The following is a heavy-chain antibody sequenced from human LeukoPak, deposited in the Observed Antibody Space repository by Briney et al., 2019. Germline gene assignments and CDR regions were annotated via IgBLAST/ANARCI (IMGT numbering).Heavy chain of an antibody. CDR3: ARDGRFLEWLSAANTYYYYGMDV. V-gene: IGHV1-69*13. D-gene: IGHD3-3*01. Sequence: SVKVSCKASGGTFSSYAISWVRQAPGQGLEWMGGIIPIFGTANYAQKFQGRVTITADESTSTAYMELSSLRSEDTAVYYCARDGRFLEWLSAANTYYYYGMDVWGQGTTVTVS. CDR2: IIPIFGTA. CDR1: GGTFSSYA. J-gene: IGHJ6*02.